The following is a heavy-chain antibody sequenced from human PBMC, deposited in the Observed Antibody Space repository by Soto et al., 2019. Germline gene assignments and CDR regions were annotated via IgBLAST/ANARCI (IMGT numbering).Heavy chain of an antibody. CDR2: ITPFNGNT. Sequence: SVKVSCKGSGNTFTYVYLHWVRQAPGQALEWMGWITPFNGNTKYAQKFQDRVTFTGDTYLNTAYMELSSLRSDDTAMFYCESGRYDASGYFEYWAQGTMVTVSS. CDR3: ESGRYDASGYFEY. D-gene: IGHD3-22*01. CDR1: GNTFTYVY. J-gene: IGHJ4*02. V-gene: IGHV1-45*02.